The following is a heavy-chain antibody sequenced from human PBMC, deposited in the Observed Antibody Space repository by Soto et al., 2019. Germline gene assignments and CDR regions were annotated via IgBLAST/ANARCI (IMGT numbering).Heavy chain of an antibody. V-gene: IGHV4-31*03. CDR3: ARAGYCSGGSCYLLDY. Sequence: PSETLSLTCTVSGGSISSGGYSWTWVRQHPDKGLEWIGYIYYSGSTYYNPSLRSRVSMSVDTSKSQFSLKLTSVTAADTAVFYCARAGYCSGGSCYLLDYWGQGTPVTVSS. CDR2: IYYSGST. CDR1: GGSISSGGYS. D-gene: IGHD2-15*01. J-gene: IGHJ4*02.